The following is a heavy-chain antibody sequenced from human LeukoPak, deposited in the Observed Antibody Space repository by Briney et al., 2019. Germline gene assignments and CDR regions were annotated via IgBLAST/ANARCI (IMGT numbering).Heavy chain of an antibody. Sequence: PGGCLRLSCEASRFTFSNYWMSWVRQAPGKGLEWGANIKQDGSEKYYVDSLKGRFTISRDNAKNSLYLQMNSLRAEDTAVYYCARGRQVYYDSSGCNYWGQGTLVTVSS. D-gene: IGHD3-22*01. CDR3: ARGRQVYYDSSGCNY. CDR1: RFTFSNYW. V-gene: IGHV3-7*04. CDR2: IKQDGSEK. J-gene: IGHJ4*02.